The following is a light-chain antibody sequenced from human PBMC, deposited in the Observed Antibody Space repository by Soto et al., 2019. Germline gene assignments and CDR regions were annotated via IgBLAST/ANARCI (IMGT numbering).Light chain of an antibody. J-gene: IGKJ1*01. CDR1: QSISSW. CDR2: NAS. Sequence: DIQMTQSPSTLSASVGDRVIITCRASQSISSWLSWYQQKPGKDPQRLIYNASSLESGVTSRFSGSGSGTEFTLTISSLQPDDFATYYCQQYNSYPWTFGQGTKVEIK. CDR3: QQYNSYPWT. V-gene: IGKV1-5*03.